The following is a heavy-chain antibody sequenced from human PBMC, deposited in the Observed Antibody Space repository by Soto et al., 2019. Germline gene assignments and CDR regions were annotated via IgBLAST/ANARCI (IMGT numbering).Heavy chain of an antibody. CDR3: ARGPRNRAVDY. Sequence: AAVKVTCKAAACTFTSYDINWVRQATGQDFEWMGWMNPNNGNTAYAQKFQRRVTMTRDTSKSTAFMELSSLTSEDTAVYYCARGPRNRAVDYRGPGTLVTRSS. V-gene: IGHV1-8*01. CDR2: MNPNNGNT. CDR1: ACTFTSYD. J-gene: IGHJ4*02. D-gene: IGHD4-4*01.